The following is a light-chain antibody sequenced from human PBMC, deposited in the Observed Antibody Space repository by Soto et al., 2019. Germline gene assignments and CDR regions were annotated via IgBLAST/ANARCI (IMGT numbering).Light chain of an antibody. CDR2: DAS. J-gene: IGKJ1*01. V-gene: IGKV1-5*01. Sequence: DIQMTQSPSTLSASVGVRVIITCRASQNIGSSLAWYQQRPGRAPKLLIYDASDLGSGVPSRFSGSGSGTEFTLTISCLQSDDFATYYCQHYDSYSLWTFGQGTRVEVK. CDR1: QNIGSS. CDR3: QHYDSYSLWT.